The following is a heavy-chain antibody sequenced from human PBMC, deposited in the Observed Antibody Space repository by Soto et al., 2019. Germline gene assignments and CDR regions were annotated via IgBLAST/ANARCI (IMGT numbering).Heavy chain of an antibody. V-gene: IGHV4-34*01. CDR3: ARDWVILTGYYYYYYYGMDV. CDR1: GGSFRGYY. CDR2: INHSGST. Sequence: PSETLSLTCAVYGGSFRGYYWSWIRQPPGKGLEWIGEINHSGSTNYNPSLKSRVTISVDTSKNQFSLKLSSVTAADTAVYYCARDWVILTGYYYYYYYGMDVWGQGTTVTVSS. J-gene: IGHJ6*02. D-gene: IGHD3-9*01.